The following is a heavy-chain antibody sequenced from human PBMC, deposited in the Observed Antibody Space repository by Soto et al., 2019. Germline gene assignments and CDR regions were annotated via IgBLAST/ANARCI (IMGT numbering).Heavy chain of an antibody. Sequence: PGGSLRLSCAASGFTVSSNYMSWVRQAPGKGLEWVSVIYSGGSTYYADSVKGRFTISRDNSKNTLYLQMNSLRAEDTAVYYCARMHNWNYYGMDVWGQGTTVTVSS. V-gene: IGHV3-53*01. CDR2: IYSGGST. CDR1: GFTVSSNY. J-gene: IGHJ6*02. CDR3: ARMHNWNYYGMDV. D-gene: IGHD1-20*01.